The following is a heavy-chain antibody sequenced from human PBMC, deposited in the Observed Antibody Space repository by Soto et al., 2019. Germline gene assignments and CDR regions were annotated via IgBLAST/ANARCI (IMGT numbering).Heavy chain of an antibody. CDR2: ISGSGGST. Sequence: GGSLRLSCAASGFTFSSYAMGGVRQAPGKGLEWVSAISGSGGSTYYADSVKGRFTISRDNSKNTLYLQMNSLGAEDTAVYYCAKEQSSGVRYYAFDIWGQGTMVTVSS. CDR3: AKEQSSGVRYYAFDI. V-gene: IGHV3-23*01. CDR1: GFTFSSYA. D-gene: IGHD3-10*01. J-gene: IGHJ3*02.